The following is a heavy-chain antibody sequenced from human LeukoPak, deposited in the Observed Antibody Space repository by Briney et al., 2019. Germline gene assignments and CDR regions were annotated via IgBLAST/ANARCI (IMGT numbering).Heavy chain of an antibody. J-gene: IGHJ4*02. CDR3: AKGGPSGGFYIASDY. V-gene: IGHV3-23*01. CDR1: GFTFSSYA. Sequence: GGSLRLSCAASGFTFSSYAMSWVRQAPGKGLEWVSTIGSGFTTYYPDSVRGRFTISRDNSKTTVFLQMNSLRAEDTAVYYCAKGGPSGGFYIASDYWGQGALVTVSS. CDR2: IGSGFTT. D-gene: IGHD1-26*01.